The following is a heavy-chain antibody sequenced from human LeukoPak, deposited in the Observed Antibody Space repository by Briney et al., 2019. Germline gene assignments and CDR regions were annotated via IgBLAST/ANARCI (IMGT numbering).Heavy chain of an antibody. CDR3: ARAHNWKYGSFDF. D-gene: IGHD1-7*01. V-gene: IGHV3-21*01. CDR1: GFTFSSYS. Sequence: PGGSLRLSCAASGFTFSSYSMNWVRQAPGKGLEWVSSISSSSSYIYYADSVKGRFTISRDNAKNSLYMQMNSLRAEDTAVYYCARAHNWKYGSFDFWGQGTLVTVSS. CDR2: ISSSSSYI. J-gene: IGHJ4*02.